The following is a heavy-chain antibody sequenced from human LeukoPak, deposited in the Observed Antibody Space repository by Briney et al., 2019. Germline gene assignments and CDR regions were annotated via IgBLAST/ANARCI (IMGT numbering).Heavy chain of an antibody. J-gene: IGHJ4*02. V-gene: IGHV3-30*02. CDR1: GFTFSSYG. D-gene: IGHD5-12*01. CDR2: IRYDGSNK. CDR3: AKGPRRSGYDSYYFDY. Sequence: PGGSLRLSCAASGFTFSSYGMHWVRQAPGKGLEWVAFIRYDGSNKYYADSVKGRFTISRDNSKNTLYLRMNSLRAEDTAVYYCAKGPRRSGYDSYYFDYWGQGTLVTVSS.